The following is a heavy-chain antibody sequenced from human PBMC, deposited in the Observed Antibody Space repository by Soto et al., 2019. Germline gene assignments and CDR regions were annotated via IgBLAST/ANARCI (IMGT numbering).Heavy chain of an antibody. Sequence: ETLYLTCTVSGGSISSSSYYWGWIRQPPGKGLEWIGSIYYSGSTYYNPSLKSRVTISVDTSKNQFSLKLSSVTAADTAVYYCERRTYSEGTDVWGQGTTVTFSS. CDR3: ERRTYSEGTDV. J-gene: IGHJ6*02. CDR1: GGSISSSSYY. CDR2: IYYSGST. V-gene: IGHV4-39*01. D-gene: IGHD2-15*01.